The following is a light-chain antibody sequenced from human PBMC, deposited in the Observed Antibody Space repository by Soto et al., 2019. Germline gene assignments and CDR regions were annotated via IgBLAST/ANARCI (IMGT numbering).Light chain of an antibody. CDR2: GAS. CDR1: QSVSNN. V-gene: IGKV3-15*01. J-gene: IGKJ1*01. Sequence: EIVMTQSPATLSASPGERATLSCRASQSVSNNLAWYHQKPDQAPRLLIYGASTRATGIPARFSGSGSGTEFTLTISSLQREDFAVYYCQQYNNWWTFGQGTKVEIK. CDR3: QQYNNWWT.